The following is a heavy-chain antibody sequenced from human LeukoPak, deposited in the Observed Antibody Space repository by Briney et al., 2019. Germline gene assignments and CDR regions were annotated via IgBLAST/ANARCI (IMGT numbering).Heavy chain of an antibody. Sequence: SETLSLTCTVSGGSISSGGYYWSWIRQPPGKGLEWIGYIYHSGSTYYNPSLKSRVTISVDRSKNQFSLKLSSVTAADTAVYYCARGSMEQLVSEAALDYWGQGTLVTVSS. CDR2: IYHSGST. V-gene: IGHV4-30-2*01. D-gene: IGHD6-6*01. CDR3: ARGSMEQLVSEAALDY. CDR1: GGSISSGGYY. J-gene: IGHJ4*02.